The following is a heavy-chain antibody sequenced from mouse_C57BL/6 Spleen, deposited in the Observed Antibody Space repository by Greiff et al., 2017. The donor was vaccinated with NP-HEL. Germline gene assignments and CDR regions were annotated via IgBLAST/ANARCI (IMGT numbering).Heavy chain of an antibody. CDR1: GFNIKDDY. CDR3: TTYLYRLDY. D-gene: IGHD2-1*01. J-gene: IGHJ2*01. Sequence: VQLQQSGAELVRPGASVKLSCTASGFNIKDDYMHWVKQRPEQGLEWIGWIDPENGDTEYASKFQGKATITADTSSNTAYLQLSSLTSEDTAVYYCTTYLYRLDYWGQGTTLTVSS. CDR2: IDPENGDT. V-gene: IGHV14-4*01.